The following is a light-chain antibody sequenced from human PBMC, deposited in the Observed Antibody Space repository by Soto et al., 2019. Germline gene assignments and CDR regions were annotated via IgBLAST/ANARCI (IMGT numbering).Light chain of an antibody. CDR3: SSYTSSSTPYV. Sequence: QSALTQPASVSGSPGQSITISCTGTSSDVGGYNYVSWNQQHPGKAPKLMIYEVSNRPSGVSNRFSGSKSGNTASLTISGLQAEDEADYYCSSYTSSSTPYVFGTGTKLTVL. J-gene: IGLJ1*01. V-gene: IGLV2-14*01. CDR1: SSDVGGYNY. CDR2: EVS.